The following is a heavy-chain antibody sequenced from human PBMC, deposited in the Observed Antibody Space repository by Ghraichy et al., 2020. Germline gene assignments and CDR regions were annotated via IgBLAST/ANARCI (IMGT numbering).Heavy chain of an antibody. V-gene: IGHV4-39*01. CDR1: GGSISSSNDF. CDR2: MYYSGNT. Sequence: SETLSLTCTVSGGSISSSNDFWGWIRQPPGKGLEWIGSMYYSGNTYYSPSLKSRVTIYVDTSKNQFSLKLSSVTAADTAVYYCARHRIATRPNWFDPWGQGTLVTVSS. CDR3: ARHRIATRPNWFDP. J-gene: IGHJ5*02. D-gene: IGHD2/OR15-2a*01.